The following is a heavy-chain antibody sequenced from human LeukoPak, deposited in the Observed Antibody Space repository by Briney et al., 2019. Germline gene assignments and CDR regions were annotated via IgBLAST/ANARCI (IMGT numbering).Heavy chain of an antibody. CDR2: ISGSVGST. V-gene: IGHV3-23*01. Sequence: GGSLRLPCAASGFTFSSYDMSWVRQAPGKGLEWVSTISGSVGSTYYADSVKGRFTISRDNSKNTLYLQMNSLRAEDTAVYYCAKHGYTYGYDCWGQGTLVTVSS. CDR1: GFTFSSYD. D-gene: IGHD5-18*01. J-gene: IGHJ4*02. CDR3: AKHGYTYGYDC.